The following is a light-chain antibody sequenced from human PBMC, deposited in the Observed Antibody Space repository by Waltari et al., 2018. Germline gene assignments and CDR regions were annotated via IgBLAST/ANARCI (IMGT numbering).Light chain of an antibody. CDR1: QSISYSSNNKNY. CDR3: QQYYSSPST. CDR2: WTS. V-gene: IGKV4-1*01. J-gene: IGKJ5*01. Sequence: DIVMTQSPDSLAVSLGARVTINCKSSQSISYSSNNKNYLAWDQQKPGQPPKLLFYWTSNRGCGVPGRFSGRGSGTDFTLTISRLPAEDGAVYCCQQYYSSPSTFGQGTRLEIK.